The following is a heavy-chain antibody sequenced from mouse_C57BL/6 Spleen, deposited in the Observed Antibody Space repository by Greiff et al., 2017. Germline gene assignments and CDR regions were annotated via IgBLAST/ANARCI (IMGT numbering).Heavy chain of an antibody. J-gene: IGHJ4*01. CDR2: ISYDGSN. V-gene: IGHV3-6*01. CDR1: GYSITSGYY. Sequence: EVQLQESGPGLVKPSQSLSLTCSVTGYSITSGYYWNWIRQFPGNKLEWMGYISYDGSNNYNPSLKNRISITRDTSKNQFFLKLNSVTTEDTATYYCARGGDYDGYYAMDYWGQGTSVTVSS. CDR3: ARGGDYDGYYAMDY. D-gene: IGHD2-4*01.